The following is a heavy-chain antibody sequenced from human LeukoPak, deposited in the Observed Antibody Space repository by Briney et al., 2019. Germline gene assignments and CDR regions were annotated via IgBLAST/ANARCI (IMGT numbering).Heavy chain of an antibody. CDR1: GGSFSGYY. CDR3: ARVGGNSNY. CDR2: INHSGST. D-gene: IGHD4-23*01. V-gene: IGHV4-34*01. Sequence: PSETLSLTCAVYGGSFSGYYWSWIRQPPGKGLEWIGEINHSGSTNYNPSLKSRVTISVDTSENQFSLKLSSVTAADTAVYYCARVGGNSNYWGQGTLVTVSS. J-gene: IGHJ4*02.